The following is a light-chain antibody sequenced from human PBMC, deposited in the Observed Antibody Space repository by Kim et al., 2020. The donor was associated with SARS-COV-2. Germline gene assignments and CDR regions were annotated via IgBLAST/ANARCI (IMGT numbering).Light chain of an antibody. CDR2: GAS. J-gene: IGKJ4*01. Sequence: ESPGEISTPPGRASQSVSSNVAWYQQKPGQAPRCLIYGASTRATGIPARFSGSGSGTEFTLTISSLQSEDFAVYYCQQYNNWPLTFGGGTKVDIK. V-gene: IGKV3-15*01. CDR1: QSVSSN. CDR3: QQYNNWPLT.